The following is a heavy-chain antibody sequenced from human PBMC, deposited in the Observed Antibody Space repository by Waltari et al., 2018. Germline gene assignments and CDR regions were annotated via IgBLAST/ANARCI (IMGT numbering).Heavy chain of an antibody. V-gene: IGHV4-38-2*01. CDR1: GFSISSGYQ. Sequence: QVQLHESGPGLVKPSETLSLTCVVSGFSISSGYQWGWIRQPPGKGLEWVGTIYHTGSTYYNPSLKSRVTISLDTSKNLFSLKLSSVTAADTAVYYCARSRSYRLGYLDCWGQGTLVTVSS. D-gene: IGHD1-26*01. J-gene: IGHJ4*02. CDR2: IYHTGST. CDR3: ARSRSYRLGYLDC.